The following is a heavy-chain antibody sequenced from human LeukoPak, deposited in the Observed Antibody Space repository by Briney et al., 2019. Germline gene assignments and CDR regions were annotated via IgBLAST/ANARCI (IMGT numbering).Heavy chain of an antibody. D-gene: IGHD3-3*01. CDR1: GGSISSGGYY. Sequence: SQTLSLTCTVSGGSISSGGYYWSWIRQHPGKGLEWIGYIYYSGSTYYNPSLKSRVTISVDTSKNQFSLKLSSVTAADTAVYYCANRVGSFLEWLIDYWAQGTRVTVSS. CDR3: ANRVGSFLEWLIDY. CDR2: IYYSGST. J-gene: IGHJ4*02. V-gene: IGHV4-31*03.